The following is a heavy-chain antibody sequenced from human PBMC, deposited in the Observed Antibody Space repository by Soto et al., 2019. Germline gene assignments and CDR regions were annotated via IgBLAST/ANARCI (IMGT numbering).Heavy chain of an antibody. CDR2: IYYSGST. D-gene: IGHD1-20*01. J-gene: IGHJ3*02. V-gene: IGHV4-59*01. Sequence: SETLSLTCTVSGGSISSYYWSWIRQPPGKGLEWIGYIYYSGSTNYNPSLKSRVTISVDTSKNQFSLKLSSVTAADTAVYYCARGRYNWNDVGAFDIWGQGTMVTVSS. CDR3: ARGRYNWNDVGAFDI. CDR1: GGSISSYY.